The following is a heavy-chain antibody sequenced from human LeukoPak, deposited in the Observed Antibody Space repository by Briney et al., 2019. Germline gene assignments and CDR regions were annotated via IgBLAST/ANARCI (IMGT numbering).Heavy chain of an antibody. Sequence: GGSLRLSCAASGFTFDDYGMSWFRQAPGKGLEWVSGINWNGGSTGYADSVKGRFTISRDNAKNSLYLQMNSLRAEDTALYYCARTHNDFWSGYFRDWGQGTLVTVSS. V-gene: IGHV3-20*04. CDR1: GFTFDDYG. CDR3: ARTHNDFWSGYFRD. CDR2: INWNGGST. D-gene: IGHD3-3*01. J-gene: IGHJ4*02.